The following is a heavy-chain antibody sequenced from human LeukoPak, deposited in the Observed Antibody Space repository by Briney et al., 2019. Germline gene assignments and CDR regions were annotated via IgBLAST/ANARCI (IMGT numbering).Heavy chain of an antibody. J-gene: IGHJ3*02. CDR3: ARKCSGGSCYLDAFDI. CDR2: IIPILGIA. Sequence: SVKVSCKASGGTFSSYAISWVRQAPGQGLEWMGRIIPILGIANYAQKFQGRVTITADKSTSTAYMELSSLRSEDTAVYYCARKCSGGSCYLDAFDIWGQGTMVTVSS. D-gene: IGHD2-15*01. CDR1: GGTFSSYA. V-gene: IGHV1-69*04.